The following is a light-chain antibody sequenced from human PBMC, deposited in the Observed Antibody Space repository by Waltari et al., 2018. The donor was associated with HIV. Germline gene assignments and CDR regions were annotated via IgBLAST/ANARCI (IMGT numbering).Light chain of an antibody. V-gene: IGKV2-28*01. J-gene: IGKJ4*01. CDR2: LVY. CDR1: QSLLHSSGHNF. CDR3: MQGLQIPLT. Sequence: IVMTQSPLSLPVTPGEPASISCTSNQSLLHSSGHNFLDWYMQKPGQSPQLLIYLVYNRASGVPDRISGSGYATDFKLKISRVEAEDVGRYYCMQGLQIPLTFGGGTKVEIK.